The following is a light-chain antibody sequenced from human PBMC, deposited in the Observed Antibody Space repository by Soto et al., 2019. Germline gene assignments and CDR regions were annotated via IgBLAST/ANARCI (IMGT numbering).Light chain of an antibody. J-gene: IGKJ4*01. Sequence: EIVLIQSPATLSLSPGERATLSCRASQSVSSNLAGYQQNPGQAPRLLIFDASNRATGIPARFSGSGSGTDFTLTISSLEPEDFAVYYCQQHSNWPLTFGGGTKVEIK. CDR2: DAS. CDR1: QSVSSN. CDR3: QQHSNWPLT. V-gene: IGKV3-11*01.